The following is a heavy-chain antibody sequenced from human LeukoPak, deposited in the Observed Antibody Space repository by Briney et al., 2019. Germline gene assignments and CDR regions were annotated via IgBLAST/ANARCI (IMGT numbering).Heavy chain of an antibody. CDR3: ARRAYSSGFDYIDY. D-gene: IGHD6-19*01. V-gene: IGHV4-59*08. J-gene: IGHJ4*02. CDR1: GGSISSYY. Sequence: SETLSLTCTVSGGSISSYYWSWIRQPPGKGLEWIGFIYYSGSTSYNPSLKSRVPVSVATSKSQCTLKLSSVIAADTAVYSCARRAYSSGFDYIDYWGQGTLVTVSS. CDR2: IYYSGST.